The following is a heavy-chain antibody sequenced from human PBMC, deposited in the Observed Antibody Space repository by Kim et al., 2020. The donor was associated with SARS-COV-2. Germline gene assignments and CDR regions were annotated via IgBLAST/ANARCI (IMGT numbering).Heavy chain of an antibody. D-gene: IGHD3-10*01. Sequence: TNYSQKFPGRVTITRDTSASTGYMELSSLRSEDTAVYYCARGFGELSGGYWGQGTLVTVSS. CDR2: T. J-gene: IGHJ4*02. CDR3: ARGFGELSGGY. V-gene: IGHV1-3*01.